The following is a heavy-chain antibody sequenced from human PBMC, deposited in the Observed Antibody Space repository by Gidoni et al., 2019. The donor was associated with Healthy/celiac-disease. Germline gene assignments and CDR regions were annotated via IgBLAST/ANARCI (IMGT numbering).Heavy chain of an antibody. CDR3: ARDLAICSGGSCYGDYYYYYGMDV. CDR1: GYTFPGYY. CDR2: INPNSGDT. Sequence: QVQLVQSGAEVKKPGASVKVSCKASGYTFPGYYLHWVRQAPGQGLEWMGWINPNSGDTNYAQKFQGWVTMTRDTSISTAYMELSRLRSDDTAVYYCARDLAICSGGSCYGDYYYYYGMDVWGQGTTVTVSS. V-gene: IGHV1-2*04. D-gene: IGHD2-15*01. J-gene: IGHJ6*02.